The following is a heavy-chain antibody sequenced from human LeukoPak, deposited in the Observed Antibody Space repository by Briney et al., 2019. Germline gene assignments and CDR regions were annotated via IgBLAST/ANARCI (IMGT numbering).Heavy chain of an antibody. CDR2: IYYSGSN. V-gene: IGHV4-59*01. CDR1: GGSISSYY. D-gene: IGHD3-22*01. J-gene: IGHJ5*02. CDR3: ARTSYYYDSSGYPAVGGGWFDP. Sequence: SETLSLTCTVSGGSISSYYWSWIRQPPGKGLEWIGYIYYSGSNNYNPSLKSRVTISVDTSKNQFSLKLSSVTAADTAVYYCARTSYYYDSSGYPAVGGGWFDPWGQGTLVTVSS.